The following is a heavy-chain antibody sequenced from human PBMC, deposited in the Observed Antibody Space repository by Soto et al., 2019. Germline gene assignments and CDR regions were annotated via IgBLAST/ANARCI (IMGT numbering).Heavy chain of an antibody. CDR2: IYFNGNT. J-gene: IGHJ4*02. D-gene: IGHD2-15*01. CDR1: GVSISDTSYY. CDR3: ARQWSY. Sequence: QLQLQESGPGLVKPSETLSLTCNVSGVSISDTSYYWGWIRQPPGKGLEWIGTIYFNGNTFYNPSLKSRLTISVDTPKNQISLRLTSVTAADTAVYYCARQWSYWGQGTLVAVSS. V-gene: IGHV4-39*01.